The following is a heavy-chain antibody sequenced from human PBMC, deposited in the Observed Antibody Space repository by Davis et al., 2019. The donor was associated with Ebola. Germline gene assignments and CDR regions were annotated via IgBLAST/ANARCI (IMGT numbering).Heavy chain of an antibody. CDR3: AKDPTGYPN. CDR1: GFTFSSYS. V-gene: IGHV3-21*04. CDR2: ISGVSSYI. Sequence: GESLKISCAASGFTFSSYSMNWVRQAPGKGLEWVSSISGVSSYIYYADSVKGRFTISRDNAENSLYLQMNRLRAEDTAVYYCAKDPTGYPNWGQGTLVTVSS. J-gene: IGHJ4*02. D-gene: IGHD3-9*01.